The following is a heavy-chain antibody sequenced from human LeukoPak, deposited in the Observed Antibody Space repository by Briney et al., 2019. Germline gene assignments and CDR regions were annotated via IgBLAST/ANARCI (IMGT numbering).Heavy chain of an antibody. Sequence: SVKVSCKASGGTFSSYTISWVRQAPGQGLEWMGRIIPTLGIANYAQKFQGRVTITADKSTSTAYMELSSLRSEDTAVYYCAREWGYDLPYFDYWGQGTLVTVSS. D-gene: IGHD5-12*01. CDR2: IIPTLGIA. CDR3: AREWGYDLPYFDY. CDR1: GGTFSSYT. V-gene: IGHV1-69*04. J-gene: IGHJ4*02.